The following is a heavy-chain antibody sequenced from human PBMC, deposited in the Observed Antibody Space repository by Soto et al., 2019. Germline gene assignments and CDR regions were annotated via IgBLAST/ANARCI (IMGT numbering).Heavy chain of an antibody. CDR2: IYYSGST. D-gene: IGHD2-8*02. V-gene: IGHV4-59*12. CDR1: GGSISSYY. Sequence: SETLSLTCTASGGSISSYYWSWIRQPPGKGLEWIGYIYYSGSTNYNPSLKSRVTISVDTSKNQFSLKLSSVTAADTAVYYCARGHWSDRLSNWGRGTLVTVSS. J-gene: IGHJ4*02. CDR3: ARGHWSDRLSN.